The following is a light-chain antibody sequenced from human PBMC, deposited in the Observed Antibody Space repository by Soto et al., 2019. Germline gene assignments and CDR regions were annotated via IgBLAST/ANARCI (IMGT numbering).Light chain of an antibody. CDR1: QSVSSN. J-gene: IGKJ5*01. V-gene: IGKV3-20*01. CDR3: QQYGSSPLIS. Sequence: EIVMTQSPDTLSVSPGERATLSCRASQSVSSNLAWYQQKPGQSPRLLIYGASSRATGIPDRFSGSGSGRDFTLTISGLEAEDFAVYYCQQYGSSPLISFGQGTRLEIK. CDR2: GAS.